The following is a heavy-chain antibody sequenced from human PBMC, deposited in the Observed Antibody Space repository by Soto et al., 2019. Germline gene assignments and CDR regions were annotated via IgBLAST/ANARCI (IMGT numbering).Heavy chain of an antibody. J-gene: IGHJ4*02. D-gene: IGHD3-10*01. CDR2: IKSKTDGGTT. Sequence: GGSLRLSCAASGFTFSNAWMNWVRQAPGKGLEWVGRIKSKTDGGTTDYAAPVKGRFTISRDDSKNTLYLQMNSLKTEDTAVYYCTTDSLMVRGPLARGFDYWGQGTLVTVSS. CDR3: TTDSLMVRGPLARGFDY. V-gene: IGHV3-15*07. CDR1: GFTFSNAW.